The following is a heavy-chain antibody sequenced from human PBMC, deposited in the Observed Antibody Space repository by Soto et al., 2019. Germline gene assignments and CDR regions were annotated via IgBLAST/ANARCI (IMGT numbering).Heavy chain of an antibody. CDR2: ISYDGSNK. V-gene: IGHV3-30-3*01. CDR3: ARVVGGSNGGTIDY. Sequence: QVQLVESGGGVVQPGRSLRLSCAASGFTFSSYAMHWVRQAPGKGLAWVAVISYDGSNKYYADSVKGRFTISRDDSKNTLYLQMNSPRTADTAVYYCARVVGGSNGGTIDYWGQGTLVTVSS. J-gene: IGHJ4*02. CDR1: GFTFSSYA. D-gene: IGHD1-26*01.